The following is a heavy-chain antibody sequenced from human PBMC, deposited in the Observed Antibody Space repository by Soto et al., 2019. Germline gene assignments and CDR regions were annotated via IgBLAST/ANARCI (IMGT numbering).Heavy chain of an antibody. J-gene: IGHJ4*02. CDR3: ARDARNADYDY. CDR2: IHGTRSII. CDR1: GFTFSTHA. D-gene: IGHD3-16*01. V-gene: IGHV3-48*02. Sequence: EVQLVESGGGLDQPGGSLRLSCAVSGFTFSTHAMNWVRQAPGKGLEWVAYIHGTRSIIYYADSVKGRFTISRDNAKNSLFLQMDSLRDEYTAVYYCARDARNADYDYWGQGTLVTVSS.